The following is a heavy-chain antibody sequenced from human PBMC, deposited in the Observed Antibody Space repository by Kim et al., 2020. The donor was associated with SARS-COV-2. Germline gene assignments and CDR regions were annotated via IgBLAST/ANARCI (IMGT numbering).Heavy chain of an antibody. CDR2: IYSGGST. CDR3: ARAEMGLSNWFDP. D-gene: IGHD3-16*01. V-gene: IGHV3-53*01. Sequence: GGSLRLSCAASGFTVSSNYMSWVRQAPGKGLEWVSVIYSGGSTYYADSVKGRFTISRDNSKNTLYLQMNSLRAEDTAVYYCARAEMGLSNWFDPWGQGTLVTVSS. J-gene: IGHJ5*02. CDR1: GFTVSSNY.